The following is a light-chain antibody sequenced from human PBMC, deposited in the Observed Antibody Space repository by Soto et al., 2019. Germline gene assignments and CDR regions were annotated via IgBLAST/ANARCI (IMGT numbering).Light chain of an antibody. CDR2: DAS. J-gene: IGKJ1*01. CDR1: KSVSSY. Sequence: EIVLTQSPATLSWSPGERATLSCSASKSVSSYLAWYQQKPGQAPRLLIYDASNRATGIPARFSGSGSGTDLTLTISSLEPEDFAVYYCQQRSNWRRTFGQGTKVEIK. CDR3: QQRSNWRRT. V-gene: IGKV3-11*01.